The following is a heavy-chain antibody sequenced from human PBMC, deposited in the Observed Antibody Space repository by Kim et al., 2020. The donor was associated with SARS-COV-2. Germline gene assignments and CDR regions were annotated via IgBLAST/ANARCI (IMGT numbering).Heavy chain of an antibody. Sequence: SETLSRTCIVSGDSINGYYWSWIRQTPGKGLEWIGYVSYTGTTNYNPSLKSRATISVDTSKNQFSLELTSVTAADTAMYYCARRAGQLGTPFDYWGQGT. CDR2: VSYTGTT. V-gene: IGHV4-59*08. CDR3: ARRAGQLGTPFDY. J-gene: IGHJ4*02. D-gene: IGHD6-13*01. CDR1: GDSINGYY.